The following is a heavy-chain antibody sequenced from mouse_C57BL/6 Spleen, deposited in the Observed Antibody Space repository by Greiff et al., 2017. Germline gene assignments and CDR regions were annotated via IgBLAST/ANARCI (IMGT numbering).Heavy chain of an antibody. CDR2: IDPSDSYT. J-gene: IGHJ2*01. V-gene: IGHV1-59*01. Sequence: QVQLQQPGAELVRPGTSVKLSCKASGYTFTSYWMHWVKQRPGQGLEWIGVIDPSDSYTNYNQKFKGKATLTVDTSSSTAYMQLSSLTSEDSAVYYCARSRDYDYFDDWGQGTTLTVAS. CDR3: ARSRDYDYFDD. D-gene: IGHD2-4*01. CDR1: GYTFTSYW.